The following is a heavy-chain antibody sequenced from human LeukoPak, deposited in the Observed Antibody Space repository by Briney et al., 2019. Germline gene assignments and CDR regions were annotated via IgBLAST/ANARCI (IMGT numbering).Heavy chain of an antibody. V-gene: IGHV3-48*03. Sequence: GGSLRLSCAASGFTFSSSEMNWVRQAPGKGLEWISYISRGGSTIYYADSVRGRFTISRDNAKNSLYLQMNSLRAADTAVYYCARFDWFNPWGQGTLVTVSS. CDR2: ISRGGSTI. CDR1: GFTFSSSE. J-gene: IGHJ5*02. CDR3: ARFDWFNP.